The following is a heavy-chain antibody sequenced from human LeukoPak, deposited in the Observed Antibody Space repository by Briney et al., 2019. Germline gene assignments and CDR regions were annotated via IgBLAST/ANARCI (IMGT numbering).Heavy chain of an antibody. CDR3: ARGGLMVYAARVQNDAFDI. CDR1: GGSFSGYY. V-gene: IGHV4-34*01. Sequence: TSETLSLTCAVYGGSFSGYYWSWIRQPPGKGPEWIGEINHSGSTNYNPSLKSRVTISVDTSKNQFSLKLSSVTAADTAVYYCARGGLMVYAARVQNDAFDIWGRGTMVTVSS. CDR2: INHSGST. J-gene: IGHJ3*02. D-gene: IGHD2-8*01.